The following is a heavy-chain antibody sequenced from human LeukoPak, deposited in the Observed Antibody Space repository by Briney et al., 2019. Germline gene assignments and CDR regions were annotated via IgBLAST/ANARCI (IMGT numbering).Heavy chain of an antibody. J-gene: IGHJ4*02. CDR1: GFTFSSYS. V-gene: IGHV3-21*01. D-gene: IGHD6-19*01. Sequence: GGSLRLSCAASGFTFSSYSMNWVRQAPGKGLEWVSSISSSSSYIYYADSVKGRFTISRDNAKNSLYLQMNSLRAEDTAVYYCARDHPEQWLVFDYWGQGTLVTVSS. CDR3: ARDHPEQWLVFDY. CDR2: ISSSSSYI.